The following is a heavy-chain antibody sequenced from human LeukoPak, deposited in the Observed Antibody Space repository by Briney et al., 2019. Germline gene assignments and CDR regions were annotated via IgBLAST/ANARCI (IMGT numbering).Heavy chain of an antibody. Sequence: ASVKVSCKAFGYTFTGYYMHWVRQAPGQGLEWMGWINPNSGGTNYAQKFQGRVTMTRDTSISTAYMELSRLRSDDTAEYYCARDLYYDFWSGDYWGQGTLVTVSS. CDR1: GYTFTGYY. CDR3: ARDLYYDFWSGDY. D-gene: IGHD3-3*01. CDR2: INPNSGGT. V-gene: IGHV1-2*02. J-gene: IGHJ4*02.